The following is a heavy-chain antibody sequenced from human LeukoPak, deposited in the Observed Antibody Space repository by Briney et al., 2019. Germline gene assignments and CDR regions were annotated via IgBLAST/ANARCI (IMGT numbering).Heavy chain of an antibody. Sequence: ASVKVSFKASGYTFIIYGISWVRQAPGQGLEWMGWISAYNGNTNYTQKVQGRATMTTDTSTSTAYMEMRSLRSDDTAVYYCAREGYSGYGGYYYYGMDVWGKGTTVTVSS. CDR3: AREGYSGYGGYYYYGMDV. CDR1: GYTFIIYG. V-gene: IGHV1-18*04. D-gene: IGHD5-12*01. CDR2: ISAYNGNT. J-gene: IGHJ6*04.